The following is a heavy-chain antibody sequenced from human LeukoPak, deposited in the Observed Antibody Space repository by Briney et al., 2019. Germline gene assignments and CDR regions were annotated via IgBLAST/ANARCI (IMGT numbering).Heavy chain of an antibody. CDR3: ARDGEGGLEYYFDY. Sequence: PWGSLRPSCAASGFTFSSYWMSWVRQAPGKGLEWVANIKQDGSEKYYVDSVKGRFTISRDNAKNSLYLQMNSLRAEDTAVYYCARDGEGGLEYYFDYWGQGTLVTVSS. CDR2: IKQDGSEK. CDR1: GFTFSSYW. V-gene: IGHV3-7*01. J-gene: IGHJ4*02. D-gene: IGHD3-10*01.